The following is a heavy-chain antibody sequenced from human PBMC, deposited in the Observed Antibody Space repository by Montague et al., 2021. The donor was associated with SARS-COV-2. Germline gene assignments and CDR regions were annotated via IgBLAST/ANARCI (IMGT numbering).Heavy chain of an antibody. J-gene: IGHJ4*02. CDR1: GFTFSNYG. D-gene: IGHD3-22*01. V-gene: IGHV3-23*01. Sequence: SLRLSCAASGFTFSNYGISWVRQAPWKGLEWVSAISSDSVGSTNYADSVRGRFTISRDNSKNTLYVQMNSLRAEDTAVYYCAKGSSGYPHYFDYWGQGTLVTVSS. CDR3: AKGSSGYPHYFDY. CDR2: ISSDSVGST.